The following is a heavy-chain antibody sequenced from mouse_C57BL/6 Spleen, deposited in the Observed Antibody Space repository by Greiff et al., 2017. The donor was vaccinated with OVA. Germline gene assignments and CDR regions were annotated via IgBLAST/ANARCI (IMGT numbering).Heavy chain of an antibody. CDR2: LDPSDSYT. Sequence: QVQLQQPGAELVKPGASVKLSCKASGYTFTSYWMQWVKQRPGQGLEWIGELDPSDSYTNYNQKFKGKATLTVDTSSSTANMQRSSLTSEDSAVYYCARRVVATDYCDYWGQGTTLTVSS. J-gene: IGHJ2*01. D-gene: IGHD1-1*01. CDR1: GYTFTSYW. CDR3: ARRVVATDYCDY. V-gene: IGHV1-50*01.